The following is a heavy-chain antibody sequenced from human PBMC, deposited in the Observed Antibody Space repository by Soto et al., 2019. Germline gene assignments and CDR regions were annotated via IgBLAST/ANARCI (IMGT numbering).Heavy chain of an antibody. J-gene: IGHJ5*02. CDR1: GYSFTSYG. D-gene: IGHD3-22*01. Sequence: ASVKVSCKASGYSFTSYGISWVRQAPGQGLEWMGCISAYSGNTNYAQKLQGRVTMTTDTSTSTAYMELRSLRSDDTAVYYCARNYYDSSGYYPRWFDPWGQGTLVTVSS. CDR2: ISAYSGNT. V-gene: IGHV1-18*01. CDR3: ARNYYDSSGYYPRWFDP.